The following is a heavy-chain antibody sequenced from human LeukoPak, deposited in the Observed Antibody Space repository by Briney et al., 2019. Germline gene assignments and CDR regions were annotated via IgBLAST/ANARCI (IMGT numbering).Heavy chain of an antibody. CDR1: GFTFSSYS. CDR2: ISSSSSYI. J-gene: IGHJ4*02. Sequence: GGSLRLSCAASGFTFSSYSMNWVRQAPGKGLEWVSSISSSSSYIYYADSVKGRFTISRDNAKNSLYLQMNSLRAEDTAVYYCAGDSPLMSSWYTPFDYWGQGTLVTVSS. D-gene: IGHD6-13*01. CDR3: AGDSPLMSSWYTPFDY. V-gene: IGHV3-21*01.